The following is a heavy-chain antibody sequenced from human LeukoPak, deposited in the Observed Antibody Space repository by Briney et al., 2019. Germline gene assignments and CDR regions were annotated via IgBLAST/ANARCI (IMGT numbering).Heavy chain of an antibody. CDR3: ARVGDSYYDFWSGYSHYMDV. J-gene: IGHJ6*03. D-gene: IGHD3-3*01. CDR2: IRRSSSYI. Sequence: GGSLRLSCAASGFTFSSYSMHWVRQAPGKGLEWVSSIRRSSSYIYYADSVKGRFTISRDNPKHSLYLQMDSSRAEDTAVYYCARVGDSYYDFWSGYSHYMDVWGKGTTVTVSS. V-gene: IGHV3-21*01. CDR1: GFTFSSYS.